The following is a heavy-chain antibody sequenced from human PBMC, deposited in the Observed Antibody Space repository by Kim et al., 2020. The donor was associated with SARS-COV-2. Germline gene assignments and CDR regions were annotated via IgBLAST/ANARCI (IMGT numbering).Heavy chain of an antibody. CDR1: GYTFADYY. CDR3: ARGLYQFGSGRINYGMDV. D-gene: IGHD3-10*01. V-gene: IGHV1-2*06. CDR2: VNPNTGGT. Sequence: ASVKVSCKASGYTFADYYIYWVRQAPGQGLEWMGRVNPNTGGTNFAQKFQGTVTMSSDTSISTAYMELSRLRSDDTAIYYCARGLYQFGSGRINYGMDVWGQGTTVIVSS. J-gene: IGHJ6*02.